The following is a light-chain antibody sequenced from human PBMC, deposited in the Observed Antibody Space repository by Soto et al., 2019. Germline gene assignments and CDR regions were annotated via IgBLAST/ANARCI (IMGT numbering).Light chain of an antibody. CDR2: EVS. CDR1: SSDVGGYNY. V-gene: IGLV2-8*01. J-gene: IGLJ2*01. CDR3: SSYGGFNNVL. Sequence: QSALTQPASVSGSPGQSITISCTGSSSDVGGYNYVSWYQQHPGKAPKLMIYEVSKRPSGVPDRFSGSKSGNTASLTVSGLQTEDEADYYCSSYGGFNNVLFGGGTKLTVL.